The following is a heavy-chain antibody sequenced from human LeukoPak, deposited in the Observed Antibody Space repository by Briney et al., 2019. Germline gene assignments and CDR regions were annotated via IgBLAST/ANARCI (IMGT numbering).Heavy chain of an antibody. CDR2: VYYTGST. CDR1: GGSISSSGYY. J-gene: IGHJ4*02. Sequence: SETLSLTCTVSGGSISSSGYYWGWIRQPPGKGLEWIGTVYYTGSTYYNPSLKSRVTISEDTSRNQFSLKLNSVTAADTAVYYCVAEEYGTGSYYKSAFWGKGALVTVSS. CDR3: VAEEYGTGSYYKSAF. V-gene: IGHV4-39*01. D-gene: IGHD3-10*01.